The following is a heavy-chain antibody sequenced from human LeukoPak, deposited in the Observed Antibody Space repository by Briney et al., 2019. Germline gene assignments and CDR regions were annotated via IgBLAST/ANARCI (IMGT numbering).Heavy chain of an antibody. CDR1: GYTLTELS. Sequence: ASVTVSCKVSGYTLTELSMHWVRQAPGKGLERMGGFDPEDGETIYAQKFQGRVTMTEDTSTDTAYMELSSLRSEDTAVYYCGPYSGPLRAFDYWGQGTLVTVSS. J-gene: IGHJ4*02. CDR3: GPYSGPLRAFDY. D-gene: IGHD5-12*01. V-gene: IGHV1-24*01. CDR2: FDPEDGET.